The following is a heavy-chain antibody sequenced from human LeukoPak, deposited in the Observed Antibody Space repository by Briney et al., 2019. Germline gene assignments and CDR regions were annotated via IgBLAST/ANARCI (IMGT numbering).Heavy chain of an antibody. CDR1: GFTFSGYW. CDR3: ASRRDSGVYPFDY. V-gene: IGHV3-7*01. J-gene: IGHJ4*02. Sequence: GGSLRLSCAASGFTFSGYWMSWVRQAPGKGLEWVGNINKDGSETNYVDSVKGRFTISRDNAKNPLHLQMNSLRAEDTAVYYCASRRDSGVYPFDYWGQGTLVTVSS. CDR2: INKDGSET. D-gene: IGHD3-22*01.